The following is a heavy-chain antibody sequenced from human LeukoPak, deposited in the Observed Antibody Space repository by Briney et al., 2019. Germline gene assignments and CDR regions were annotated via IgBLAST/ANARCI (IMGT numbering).Heavy chain of an antibody. D-gene: IGHD3-10*01. CDR2: ISAYNGNT. CDR3: ARDPYDSGTWDWFDP. V-gene: IGHV1-18*01. CDR1: GYTFTSYG. J-gene: IGHJ5*02. Sequence: ASVKVSCKASGYTFTSYGISWVRQAPGQGLEWMGWISAYNGNTNYAQKLQGRVTMTTDTSTSTAYMELRSLRSDDTAVYYCARDPYDSGTWDWFDPWGQGTLVTVSS.